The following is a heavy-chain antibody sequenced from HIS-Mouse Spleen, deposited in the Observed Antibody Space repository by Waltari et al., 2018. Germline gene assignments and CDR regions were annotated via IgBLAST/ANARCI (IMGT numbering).Heavy chain of an antibody. CDR1: GGSISSRSYY. J-gene: IGHJ2*01. V-gene: IGHV4-39*07. CDR2: IYYSGST. D-gene: IGHD6-13*01. CDR3: AREIPYSSSWYDWYFDL. Sequence: QLQLQESGPGLVKPSETLSLTCTVSGGSISSRSYYWRWIRQPPGQGLEWIGSIYYSGSTYYNPSLKSRVTISVDTSKNQFSLKLSSVTAADTAVYYCAREIPYSSSWYDWYFDLWGRGTLVTVSS.